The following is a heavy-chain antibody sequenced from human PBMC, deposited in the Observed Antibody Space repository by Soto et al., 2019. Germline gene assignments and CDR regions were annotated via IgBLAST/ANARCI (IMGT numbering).Heavy chain of an antibody. CDR3: TRAGGSYYFVF. Sequence: EVQLVESGGGLVLPGGSLRLSCAASGFPFSSLWMSWVRQAPGKGLEWVANIKHDGSDQYYVESVKGRFTISRDNARNSLSLQMNSLRGDDTAVYYCTRAGGSYYFVFWGQGTLVTVSA. V-gene: IGHV3-7*01. CDR2: IKHDGSDQ. D-gene: IGHD3-10*01. J-gene: IGHJ4*02. CDR1: GFPFSSLW.